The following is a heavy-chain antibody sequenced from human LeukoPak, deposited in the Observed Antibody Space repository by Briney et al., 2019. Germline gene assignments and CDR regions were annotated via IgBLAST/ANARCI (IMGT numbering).Heavy chain of an antibody. V-gene: IGHV3-7*03. CDR2: IKQDGSEK. CDR3: ARDAPVLGVRGAAL. D-gene: IGHD3-10*01. CDR1: GFTFSSYW. Sequence: GGSLRLSCAASGFTFSSYWMSWVRQAPGKGLEWVANIKQDGSEKYYVDSVKGRFTIFRDNAKNSLYLQMNSLRAEDTAVYYCARDAPVLGVRGAALWGQGTLVTVSS. J-gene: IGHJ4*02.